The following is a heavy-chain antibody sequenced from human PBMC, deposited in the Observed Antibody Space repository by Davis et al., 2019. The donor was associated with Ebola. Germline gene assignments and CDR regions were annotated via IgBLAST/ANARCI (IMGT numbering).Heavy chain of an antibody. V-gene: IGHV3-30*04. CDR1: GFTFRNYA. D-gene: IGHD3-3*01. CDR2: VSHRERER. CDR3: VRAVFHEVLDY. Sequence: GESLKISCAASGFTFRNYAMHWVRQAPGKGLEWVAVVSHRERERFYANSVKGRFTISKDNSENTLYLQMSSLTVDDTAVYYYVRAVFHEVLDYWGQGTPVTVSS. J-gene: IGHJ4*02.